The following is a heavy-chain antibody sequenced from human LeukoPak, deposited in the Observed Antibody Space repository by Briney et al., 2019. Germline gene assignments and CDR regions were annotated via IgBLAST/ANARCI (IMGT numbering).Heavy chain of an antibody. CDR1: GFTFSSYS. D-gene: IGHD3-22*01. J-gene: IGHJ4*02. CDR3: AKADPRYYYDSSGYYYAY. V-gene: IGHV3-23*01. CDR2: ISGSGGST. Sequence: AGGSLRLSCAASGFTFSSYSMNWVRQAPGKGLEWVSAISGSGGSTYYADSVKGRFTISRDNSKNTLYLQMNSLRAEDTAVYYCAKADPRYYYDSSGYYYAYWGQGTLVTVSS.